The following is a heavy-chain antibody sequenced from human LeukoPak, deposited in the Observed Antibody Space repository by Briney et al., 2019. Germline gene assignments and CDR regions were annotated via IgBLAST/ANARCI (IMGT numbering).Heavy chain of an antibody. Sequence: AGGSLRLSCAASGFTFDDYGMHWVRQSPGKGLEWVAVIWYDGSNKYYADSVKGRFTISRDNSKNTVYLQMNSLRAEDTAIYYCAKDSSAYSGSYYDYWGQGTLVTVSS. J-gene: IGHJ4*02. CDR2: IWYDGSNK. CDR3: AKDSSAYSGSYYDY. V-gene: IGHV3-33*06. D-gene: IGHD1-26*01. CDR1: GFTFDDYG.